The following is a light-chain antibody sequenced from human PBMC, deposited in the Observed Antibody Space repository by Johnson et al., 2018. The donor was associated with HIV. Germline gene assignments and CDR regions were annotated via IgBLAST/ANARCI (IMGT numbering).Light chain of an antibody. CDR2: ENN. CDR3: GTWDSSLGGHYV. CDR1: SSNIGNNF. J-gene: IGLJ1*01. Sequence: QSVLTQSPSVSVAPGQKVTISCSGGSSNIGNNFVSWYQQLPGTAPKLLIFENNKRPSGIPNRFSGSKSGTSATLGITGLQTGDEADYYCGTWDSSLGGHYVFGPGTKVTGL. V-gene: IGLV1-51*02.